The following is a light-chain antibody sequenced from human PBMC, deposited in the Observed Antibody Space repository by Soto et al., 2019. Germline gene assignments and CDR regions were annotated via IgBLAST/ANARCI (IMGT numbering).Light chain of an antibody. Sequence: EIVVTQSPATLSLSPGERATLSCRASQSVSSYLAWYQQKPGQAPRLLIYDASNRATGIPARFSGSGSGTDFTLPIRRLEPEDFAVYYCQQSRGTFGQGTKVDIK. CDR1: QSVSSY. CDR3: QQSRGT. V-gene: IGKV3-11*01. J-gene: IGKJ1*01. CDR2: DAS.